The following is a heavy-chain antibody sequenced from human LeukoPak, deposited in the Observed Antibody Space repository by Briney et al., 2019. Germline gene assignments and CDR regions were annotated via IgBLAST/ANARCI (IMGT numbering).Heavy chain of an antibody. Sequence: GGSLRLSCAASGFTFSSYAMSWVRQAPGKGLEWVSAISGSGGSTYYADSVKGRFTISRDNSKNTLYLQMNSPRAEDTAVYSCARAMYSSAWETPDYWGQGTLVTVSS. D-gene: IGHD6-19*01. CDR1: GFTFSSYA. V-gene: IGHV3-23*01. CDR3: ARAMYSSAWETPDY. CDR2: ISGSGGST. J-gene: IGHJ4*02.